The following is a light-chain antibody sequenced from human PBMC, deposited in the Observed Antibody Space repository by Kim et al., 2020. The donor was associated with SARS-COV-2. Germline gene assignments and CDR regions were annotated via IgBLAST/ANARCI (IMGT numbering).Light chain of an antibody. J-gene: IGLJ1*01. CDR1: SSAIGDNNY. CDR2: DVS. V-gene: IGLV2-14*03. CDR3: SSYTRSTTNYV. Sequence: QSIPISCTGTSSAIGDNNYVSWYQQHPGKAPKLMISDVSNRPSGVSNRFSGSKSGNTASLTISGLQAEDEADYYCSSYTRSTTNYVFGTGTKVTVL.